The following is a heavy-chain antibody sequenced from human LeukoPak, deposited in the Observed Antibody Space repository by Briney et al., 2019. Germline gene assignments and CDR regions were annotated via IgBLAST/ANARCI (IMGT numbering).Heavy chain of an antibody. V-gene: IGHV4-39*01. CDR3: ARSWEYYDSSGYQGDSGFDY. CDR2: IYYSGST. CDR1: GGSISSGSYY. J-gene: IGHJ4*02. Sequence: SQTLSLTCTVSGGSISSGSYYWSWIRQPAGKGLEWIGSIYYSGSTYYNPSLKSRVTISVDTSKNQFSLKLSSVTAADTAVYYCARSWEYYDSSGYQGDSGFDYWGQGTLVTVSS. D-gene: IGHD3-22*01.